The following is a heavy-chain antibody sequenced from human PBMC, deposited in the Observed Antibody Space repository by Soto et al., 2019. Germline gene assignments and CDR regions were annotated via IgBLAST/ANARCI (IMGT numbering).Heavy chain of an antibody. CDR1: GFTFSSYA. D-gene: IGHD6-19*01. CDR2: ISGSGGST. Sequence: PGGSLRLSCAAPGFTFSSYAMSWVRQAPGKGLEWVSAISGSGGSTYYADSVKGRFTISRDNSKNTLYLQMNSLRAEDTAVYYCAKARGTIAVAGTVLLNWGQGTLVTVSS. V-gene: IGHV3-23*01. CDR3: AKARGTIAVAGTVLLN. J-gene: IGHJ4*02.